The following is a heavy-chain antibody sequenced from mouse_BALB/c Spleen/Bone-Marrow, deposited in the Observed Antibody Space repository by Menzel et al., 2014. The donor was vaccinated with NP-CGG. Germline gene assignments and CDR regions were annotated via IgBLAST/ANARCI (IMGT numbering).Heavy chain of an antibody. CDR3: TRSWDRYYFDY. CDR1: GYTFTSYW. V-gene: IGHV1-5*01. D-gene: IGHD3-3*01. Sequence: EVKLVESGTVLARPGASVKMSCKASGYTFTSYWMHWVKQRPGQGLEWIGAIYPGNSDTSYNQKFKGKAKLTAVTSTSTGYMELSSLTNEDSAVYYCTRSWDRYYFDYWGQGTTLTVSS. CDR2: IYPGNSDT. J-gene: IGHJ2*01.